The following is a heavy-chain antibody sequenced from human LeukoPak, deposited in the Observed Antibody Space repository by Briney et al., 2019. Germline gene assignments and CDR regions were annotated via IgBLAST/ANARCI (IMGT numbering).Heavy chain of an antibody. J-gene: IGHJ3*02. CDR1: GFTFSSYA. CDR3: AREDDEWLENAFDI. CDR2: IKQDGGEK. V-gene: IGHV3-7*01. Sequence: GGSLRLSCAASGFTFSSYAMHWVRQAPGKGLEWVANIKQDGGEKYYVDSVKGRFTISRDNAKNSLYLQMNSLRAEDTAVYYCAREDDEWLENAFDIWGQGTMVTVSS. D-gene: IGHD6-19*01.